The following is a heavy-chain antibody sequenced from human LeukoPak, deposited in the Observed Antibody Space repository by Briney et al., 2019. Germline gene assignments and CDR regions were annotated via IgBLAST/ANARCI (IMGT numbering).Heavy chain of an antibody. Sequence: ASVKVSCKASGYTFTDSYMHWVRQAPGQGLEWMGWIIPNSGGTSYARKFQGRVTMTRDTSISTAYMEVSRLRSDDTAVYYCARSSRGLDAFDIWGQGTMVTVSS. D-gene: IGHD5-24*01. CDR3: ARSSRGLDAFDI. V-gene: IGHV1-2*02. J-gene: IGHJ3*02. CDR2: IIPNSGGT. CDR1: GYTFTDSY.